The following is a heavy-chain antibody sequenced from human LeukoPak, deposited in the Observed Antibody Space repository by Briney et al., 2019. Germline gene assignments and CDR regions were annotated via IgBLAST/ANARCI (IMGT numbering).Heavy chain of an antibody. D-gene: IGHD6-19*01. CDR3: ARVPYSSGWVFDY. CDR1: GGSISSTTYY. Sequence: KPSETLSLTCTVSGGSISSTTYYWGWIRQPPGKGLEWIGTIYYSGATYYNPSLKSRVTISVDTSKNRFSLKLNSVTAADTAVYYCARVPYSSGWVFDYWGQGTLVTVSS. J-gene: IGHJ4*02. V-gene: IGHV4-39*01. CDR2: IYYSGAT.